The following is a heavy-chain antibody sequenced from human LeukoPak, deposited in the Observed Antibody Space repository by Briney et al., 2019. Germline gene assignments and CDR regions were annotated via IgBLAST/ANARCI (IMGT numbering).Heavy chain of an antibody. CDR2: ISSSSSYI. Sequence: PGGSLRLSCAASGFTFSSYSMNWVRQAPGKGLEWVSSISSSSSYIYYADSVKSRFTISRDNAKNSLYLQMNSLRAEDTAVYYCARFSRYDPRGSFDYWGQGTLVTVSS. V-gene: IGHV3-21*01. CDR3: ARFSRYDPRGSFDY. CDR1: GFTFSSYS. D-gene: IGHD3-16*01. J-gene: IGHJ4*02.